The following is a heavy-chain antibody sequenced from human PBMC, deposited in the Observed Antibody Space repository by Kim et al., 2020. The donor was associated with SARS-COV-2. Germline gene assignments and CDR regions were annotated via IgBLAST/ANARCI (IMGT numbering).Heavy chain of an antibody. CDR1: GGTFSSYA. CDR2: IIPIFGTA. J-gene: IGHJ6*02. Sequence: SVKVSCKASGGTFSSYAISWVRQAPGQGLEWMGWIIPIFGTANYAQKFQGRVTITADESTSTAYMELSSLRSEDTAVYYCARGSAVFGVVTPLYYYYGMDVWGQGTAVTVSS. V-gene: IGHV1-69*13. D-gene: IGHD3-3*01. CDR3: ARGSAVFGVVTPLYYYYGMDV.